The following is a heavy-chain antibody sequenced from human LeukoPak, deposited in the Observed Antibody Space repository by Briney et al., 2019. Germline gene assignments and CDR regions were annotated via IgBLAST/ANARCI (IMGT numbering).Heavy chain of an antibody. CDR3: AKSGLSYRGSNDC. D-gene: IGHD2/OR15-2a*01. CDR1: GFTFSTYA. CDR2: ISSSGAST. Sequence: PGGSLRLSCAASGFTFSTYAMTWVRQAPGKGLEWVSAISSSGASTYYADSVKGRFTISRDNSKNTLYLQMNSLRAEDTAVFYCAKSGLSYRGSNDCWGQGTLVTVSS. V-gene: IGHV3-23*01. J-gene: IGHJ4*02.